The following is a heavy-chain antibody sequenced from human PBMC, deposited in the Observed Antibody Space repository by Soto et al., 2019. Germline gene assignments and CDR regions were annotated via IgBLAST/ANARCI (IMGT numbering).Heavy chain of an antibody. CDR2: IIPILGIA. D-gene: IGHD4-17*01. V-gene: IGHV1-69*02. J-gene: IGHJ4*02. Sequence: QVQLVQSGAEVKKPGSSVKVPCKASGGTFSSYTISWVRQAPGQGLEWMGRIIPILGIANYAQKFQGRVTITADKSTSTAYMELSSLRSEDTAVYYCARAFDGDYTYWGQGTLVTVSS. CDR1: GGTFSSYT. CDR3: ARAFDGDYTY.